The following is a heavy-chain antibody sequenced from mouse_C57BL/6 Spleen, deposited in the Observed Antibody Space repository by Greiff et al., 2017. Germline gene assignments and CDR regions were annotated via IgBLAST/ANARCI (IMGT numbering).Heavy chain of an antibody. D-gene: IGHD1-1*01. CDR2: ISSGSSTI. V-gene: IGHV5-17*01. Sequence: EVNLVESGGGLVKPGGSLKLSCAASGFTFSDYGMHWVRPAPEKGLEWVAYISSGSSTIYYAATVKGRFTISRDNAKNTLFLQMTRLRSEDTAMYYCAKESSDAMGDWGQGTSVTVSS. J-gene: IGHJ4*01. CDR1: GFTFSDYG. CDR3: AKESSDAMGD.